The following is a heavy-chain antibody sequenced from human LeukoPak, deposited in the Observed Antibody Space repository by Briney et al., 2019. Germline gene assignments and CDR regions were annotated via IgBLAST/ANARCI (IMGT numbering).Heavy chain of an antibody. D-gene: IGHD2-2*01. Sequence: GGSLRLSCAASGFTFSSHWMHWVRQAPGKGLVWVSRINSDGSSTSYADSVKGRFTISRDNAKNTLYLQMNSLRAEDTAVYYCARAPRGSSTSCFYWGQGTLVTVSS. J-gene: IGHJ4*02. CDR3: ARAPRGSSTSCFY. CDR2: INSDGSST. V-gene: IGHV3-74*01. CDR1: GFTFSSHW.